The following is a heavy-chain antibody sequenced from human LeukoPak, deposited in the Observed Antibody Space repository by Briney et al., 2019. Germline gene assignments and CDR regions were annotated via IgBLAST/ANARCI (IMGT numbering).Heavy chain of an antibody. V-gene: IGHV3-21*01. J-gene: IGHJ4*02. CDR3: ARGYGRADY. CDR2: ISSSSSYI. D-gene: IGHD5-18*01. CDR1: GFSFSDYT. Sequence: TGGSLRLSCAGSGFSFSDYTMNWVRQAPGKGLGWVSSISSSSSYIYYADSVKGRFTISRDNAKNSLYLQMNSLRAEDTAVYYCARGYGRADYWGQGTLVSVSS.